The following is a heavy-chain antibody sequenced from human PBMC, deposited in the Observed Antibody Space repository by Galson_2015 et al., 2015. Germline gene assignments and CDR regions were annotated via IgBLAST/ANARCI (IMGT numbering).Heavy chain of an antibody. CDR3: ARLGIAASDAFDI. J-gene: IGHJ3*02. CDR1: GFTFSSYW. V-gene: IGHV3-7*01. Sequence: SLRLSCAASGFTFSSYWMSWVRQAPGKGLEWVANIKQDGSEKYYVDSVKGRFTISRDNAKNSLYLQMNSLRAEDTAVYYCARLGIAASDAFDIWGQGTMVTVSS. CDR2: IKQDGSEK. D-gene: IGHD6-6*01.